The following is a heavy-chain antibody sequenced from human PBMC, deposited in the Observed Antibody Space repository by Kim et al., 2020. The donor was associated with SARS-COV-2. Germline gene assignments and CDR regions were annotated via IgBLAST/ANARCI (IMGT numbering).Heavy chain of an antibody. D-gene: IGHD1-26*01. CDR1: GFTFSSYG. CDR3: AKAGDLVGATDHFDY. Sequence: GGSLRLSCAASGFTFSSYGMHWVRQAPGKGLEWVAVISYDGSNKYYADSVKGRFTISRDNSKNTLYLQMNSLRAEDTAVYYCAKAGDLVGATDHFDYWG. V-gene: IGHV3-30*18. J-gene: IGHJ4*01. CDR2: ISYDGSNK.